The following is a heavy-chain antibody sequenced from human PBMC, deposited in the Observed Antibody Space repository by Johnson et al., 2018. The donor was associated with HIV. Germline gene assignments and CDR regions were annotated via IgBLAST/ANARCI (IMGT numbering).Heavy chain of an antibody. CDR2: ISYDGSNK. CDR3: GFDI. J-gene: IGHJ3*02. CDR1: GFTFSSYG. V-gene: IGHV3-33*05. Sequence: QVLLLESGGGVVQPGRSLRLSCAASGFTFSSYGMHWVRQAPGKGLEWVAVISYDGSNKSFPDSVKGRFTISRDNAKNLLFLQMNSLRAEDTAVYYCGFDIWGQGTMVTVSS.